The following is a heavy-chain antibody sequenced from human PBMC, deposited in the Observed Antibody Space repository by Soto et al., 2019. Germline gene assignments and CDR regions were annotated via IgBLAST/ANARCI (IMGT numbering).Heavy chain of an antibody. V-gene: IGHV4-34*01. CDR3: ARGVLGIVVVQAAIKVGASFDY. CDR2: SNHSGST. Sequence: QVQLQQWGAGLLKPSETLSLTCAVYGGSFSGYYWSWSRQPPGKGLEWIGESNHSGSTNYNPSIKSRVTIAVDTSKNQVSLKLSSVTAADTAVYYCARGVLGIVVVQAAIKVGASFDYWGQGTLVTVSS. D-gene: IGHD2-2*01. J-gene: IGHJ4*02. CDR1: GGSFSGYY.